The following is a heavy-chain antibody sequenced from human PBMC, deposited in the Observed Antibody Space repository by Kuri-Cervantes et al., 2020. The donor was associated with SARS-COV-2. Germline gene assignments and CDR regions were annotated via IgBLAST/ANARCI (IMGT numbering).Heavy chain of an antibody. J-gene: IGHJ4*02. D-gene: IGHD4-17*01. CDR1: GFTFSGYG. Sequence: GGSLRLSCVVSGFTFSGYGMHWVRQAPGKGLEWVAVISYDATNKYYAESVKGRFTISRDNSKDTLYLQMNGLRTDDAALYYCAKDNGDFAFDYWGQGTLVTVSS. V-gene: IGHV3-30*18. CDR2: ISYDATNK. CDR3: AKDNGDFAFDY.